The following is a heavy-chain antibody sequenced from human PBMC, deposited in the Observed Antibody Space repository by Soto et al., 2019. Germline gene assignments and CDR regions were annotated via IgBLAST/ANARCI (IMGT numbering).Heavy chain of an antibody. CDR3: ARDAFNYDSTGYHSDY. D-gene: IGHD3-22*01. CDR1: GFTFSSYS. Sequence: EVHLVESGGGLVQPGGSLRLSCAASGFTFSSYSMNWVRLAPGKGLEWVSYISSSGTTVYYADSVKGRFTISRDNAKNSLSLQMYSLRDDDTAVYYCARDAFNYDSTGYHSDYWGQGTLVTVSS. CDR2: ISSSGTTV. J-gene: IGHJ4*02. V-gene: IGHV3-48*02.